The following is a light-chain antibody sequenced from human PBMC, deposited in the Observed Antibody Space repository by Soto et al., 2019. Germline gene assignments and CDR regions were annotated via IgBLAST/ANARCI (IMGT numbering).Light chain of an antibody. J-gene: IGLJ2*01. Sequence: QSALTQPASVSGSPGQSITISCTGTSSDVGAYNYVSWYQQYPGKAPKVIIYDVSNRPSGVSNRFSGCKSGNTASLTISGLQAEDEADYYCCSYTTSSTVVFGGGTKLTVL. CDR2: DVS. CDR1: SSDVGAYNY. V-gene: IGLV2-14*01. CDR3: CSYTTSSTVV.